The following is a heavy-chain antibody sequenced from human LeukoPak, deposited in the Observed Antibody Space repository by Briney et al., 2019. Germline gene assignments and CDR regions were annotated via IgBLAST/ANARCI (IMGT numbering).Heavy chain of an antibody. D-gene: IGHD2-2*02. CDR2: IYPGDSDT. CDR3: ARLFGEDIVVVPAAIPVPYYGMDV. J-gene: IGHJ6*02. CDR1: GYSFTSYW. V-gene: IGHV5-51*01. Sequence: PGESLKISCKGSGYSFTSYWIGWVRQMPGKGLEWMGIIYPGDSDTRYSPSFQGQVTISADKSISTAYLQWSSLKASDTAMYYCARLFGEDIVVVPAAIPVPYYGMDVWGQGTTVTVSS.